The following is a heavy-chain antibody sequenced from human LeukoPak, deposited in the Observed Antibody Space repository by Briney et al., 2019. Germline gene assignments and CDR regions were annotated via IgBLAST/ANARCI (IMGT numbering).Heavy chain of an antibody. CDR2: INPDDTT. CDR3: VKGQGFILDC. V-gene: IGHV3-53*01. CDR1: GFTVSSDF. Sequence: GGSLRLSCAGSGFTVSSDFMHWVRQAPGKGLERVSVINPDDTTYYTDSVQGRFAISRDKSKNTLYLQMNNLKAEDTAIYYCVKGQGFILDCWGQGTLVTVSS. D-gene: IGHD3-16*02. J-gene: IGHJ4*02.